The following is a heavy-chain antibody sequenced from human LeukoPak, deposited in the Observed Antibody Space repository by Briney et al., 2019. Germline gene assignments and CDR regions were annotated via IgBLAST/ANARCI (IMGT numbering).Heavy chain of an antibody. CDR2: IIPILGIA. CDR1: GGTFSSYT. V-gene: IGHV1-69*04. CDR3: AREYYDILTGYPKIYFDY. J-gene: IGHJ4*02. D-gene: IGHD3-9*01. Sequence: SVKVSCKASGGTFSSYTISWVRQAPGQGLEWMGRIIPILGIANYAQKFQGRVTITADKSTSTAYMELSSPRSEDTAVYYCAREYYDILTGYPKIYFDYWGQGTLVTVSS.